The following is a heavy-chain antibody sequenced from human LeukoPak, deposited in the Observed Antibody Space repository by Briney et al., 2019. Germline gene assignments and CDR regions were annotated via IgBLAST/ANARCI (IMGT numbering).Heavy chain of an antibody. D-gene: IGHD3-16*01. CDR3: ATSPTSPYNWFDP. Sequence: SETLSLTCTVSGGSISSYYWSWIRQPPGKGLEWIGHIYYSGSTNYNPSLKSRVTISVDTSKNQFSLKLRSVTAADTAVYYCATSPTSPYNWFDPWGQGTLVTVSS. CDR2: IYYSGST. CDR1: GGSISSYY. V-gene: IGHV4-59*12. J-gene: IGHJ5*02.